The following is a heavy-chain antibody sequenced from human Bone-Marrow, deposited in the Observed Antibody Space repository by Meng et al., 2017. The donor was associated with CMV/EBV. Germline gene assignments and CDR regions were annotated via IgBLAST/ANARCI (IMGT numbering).Heavy chain of an antibody. CDR1: GYTFSYYD. CDR2: MNPNRGNT. V-gene: IGHV1-8*01. CDR3: AHIVVVNGGDAFDI. D-gene: IGHD2-21*01. Sequence: ASVKVSCKASGYTFSYYDIIWVRQASGQGLEWVGWMNPNRGNTAYAQKFQGRVTMTRDTSTSIAYMELSSLRSGDTAVYYCAHIVVVNGGDAFDIWGQGTMVTVSS. J-gene: IGHJ3*02.